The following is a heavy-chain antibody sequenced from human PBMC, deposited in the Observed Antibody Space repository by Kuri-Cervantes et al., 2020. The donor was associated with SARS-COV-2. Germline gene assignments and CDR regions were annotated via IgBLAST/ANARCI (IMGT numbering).Heavy chain of an antibody. CDR1: GFTFDDYG. J-gene: IGHJ4*02. CDR3: ARDGRAYSSSWQPSYY. Sequence: GGSLRLSCAASGFTFDDYGMSWVRQAPGKRLEWVSGINWNGGSTGYADSVKGRFTISRDNAKNSLYLQMNSLRAEDTALYYCARDGRAYSSSWQPSYYWGQGTLVTVSS. D-gene: IGHD6-13*01. V-gene: IGHV3-20*04. CDR2: INWNGGST.